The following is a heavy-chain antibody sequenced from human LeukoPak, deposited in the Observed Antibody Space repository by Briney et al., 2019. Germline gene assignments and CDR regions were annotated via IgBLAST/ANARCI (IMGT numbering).Heavy chain of an antibody. D-gene: IGHD4-11*01. V-gene: IGHV3-23*01. J-gene: IGHJ4*02. CDR1: GFTFSSYA. Sequence: GGSLRLSCAASGFTFSSYAMNWVRQAPGKGLEWVSAISGSGGSTYYADSVKGRFTISRDNSKNTLYLQMNSLRAEDTAVYYCAKDPAVTTPEYYFDYWGQGTLVTVSS. CDR3: AKDPAVTTPEYYFDY. CDR2: ISGSGGST.